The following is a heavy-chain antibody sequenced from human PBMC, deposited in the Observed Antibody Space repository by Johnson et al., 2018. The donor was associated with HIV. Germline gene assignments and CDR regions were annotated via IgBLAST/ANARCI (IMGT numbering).Heavy chain of an antibody. CDR3: AKDIVYGVYGSQGAFHI. CDR2: IWYDGSNK. Sequence: QVQLVESGGGVVQPGRSLRLSCAASGFTFSSYGMHWVRQAPGKGLEWVAVIWYDGSNKYYADSVKGRFSISRDNPKKSLYLQMNGLRPEDTGIYYCAKDIVYGVYGSQGAFHIWGRGTMVKVSS. CDR1: GFTFSSYG. V-gene: IGHV3-33*03. D-gene: IGHD4-17*01. J-gene: IGHJ3*02.